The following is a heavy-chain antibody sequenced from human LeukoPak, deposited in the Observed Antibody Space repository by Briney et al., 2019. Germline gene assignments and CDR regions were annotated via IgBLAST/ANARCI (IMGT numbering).Heavy chain of an antibody. J-gene: IGHJ4*02. CDR3: ARDSIAVAGTIDY. Sequence: TGGSLRLSCAASGFTFSSYAMHWVRQAPGKGLEYVSAISSNGGSTYYANSVKGRFTNSRDNSKDTLYLQMGSLRAEDMAVYYCARDSIAVAGTIDYWGQGTLVTVSS. CDR1: GFTFSSYA. V-gene: IGHV3-64*01. CDR2: ISSNGGST. D-gene: IGHD6-19*01.